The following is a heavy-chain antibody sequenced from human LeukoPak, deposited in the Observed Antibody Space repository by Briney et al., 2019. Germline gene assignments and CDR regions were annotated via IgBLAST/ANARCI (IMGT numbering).Heavy chain of an antibody. V-gene: IGHV1-3*01. CDR1: GDTFSSHA. J-gene: IGHJ4*02. CDR3: ARDNYYDRSGYGPYDY. Sequence: ASVKVSCKASGDTFSSHAFHWVRQAPGQRLEWMGWVNGGDGNTRYSEKFQGRVAFNRDTSASTAYMELSSLRSEDTAVYYCARDNYYDRSGYGPYDYWGQGTLVTVPS. CDR2: VNGGDGNT. D-gene: IGHD3-22*01.